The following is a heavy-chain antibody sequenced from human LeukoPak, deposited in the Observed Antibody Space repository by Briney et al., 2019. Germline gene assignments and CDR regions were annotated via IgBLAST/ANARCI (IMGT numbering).Heavy chain of an antibody. CDR1: GYTLTSYG. J-gene: IGHJ3*02. Sequence: GASVKVSCKASGYTLTSYGISWVRQAPGQGLEWMGWISAYNGNTNYAQKLQGRVTMTTDTSTSTAYMELRSLRSDDTAVYYCARDKAGAEDDDAFDIWGQGTMVTVSS. D-gene: IGHD4/OR15-4a*01. CDR2: ISAYNGNT. V-gene: IGHV1-18*01. CDR3: ARDKAGAEDDDAFDI.